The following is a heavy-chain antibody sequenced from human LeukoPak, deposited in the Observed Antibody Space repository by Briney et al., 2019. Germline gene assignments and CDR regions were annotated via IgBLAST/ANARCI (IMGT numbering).Heavy chain of an antibody. Sequence: SETLSLTCTVSGGSISSSSYYWGWIRQPPGKGLEWIGSIYYSGSAYYNPSLKSRVTISVDTSKNQFSLKLSSVTAADTAVYYCARAAGGRWLQFGGWFDPWGQGTLVTVSS. D-gene: IGHD5-24*01. CDR1: GGSISSSSYY. J-gene: IGHJ5*02. CDR2: IYYSGSA. CDR3: ARAAGGRWLQFGGWFDP. V-gene: IGHV4-39*07.